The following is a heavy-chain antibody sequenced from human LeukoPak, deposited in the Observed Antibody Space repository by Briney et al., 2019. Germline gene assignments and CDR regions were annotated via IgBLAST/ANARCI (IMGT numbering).Heavy chain of an antibody. CDR2: IIPIFGIA. J-gene: IGHJ4*02. CDR3: AFPRGRSRDGYNWVFDY. CDR1: GGTFSSYA. Sequence: SVKVSCKASGGTFSSYAISWVRQAPGQGLEWMGRIIPIFGIANYAQKFQGRVTITADKSTSTAYMELSSLRSEDTAVYNCAFPRGRSRDGYNWVFDYWGQGTLVTVSS. D-gene: IGHD5-24*01. V-gene: IGHV1-69*04.